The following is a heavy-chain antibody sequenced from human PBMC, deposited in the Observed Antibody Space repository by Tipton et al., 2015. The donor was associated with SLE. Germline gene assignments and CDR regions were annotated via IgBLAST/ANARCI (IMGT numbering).Heavy chain of an antibody. Sequence: GSLRLSCTASGFTFSNYAMNWVRQAPGKGLGWVSLISSSGSATYYADSVQGRFAISRDNSKNTLYLQMNSLRPEDTAVYYCATIPGYPRDYWGQGILVTVSS. J-gene: IGHJ4*02. V-gene: IGHV3-23*01. CDR3: ATIPGYPRDY. CDR1: GFTFSNYA. D-gene: IGHD6-13*01. CDR2: ISSSGSAT.